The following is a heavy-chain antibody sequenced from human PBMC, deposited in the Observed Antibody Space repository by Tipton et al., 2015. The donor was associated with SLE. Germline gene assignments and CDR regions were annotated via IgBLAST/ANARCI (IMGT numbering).Heavy chain of an antibody. CDR2: ISNSETT. J-gene: IGHJ4*02. D-gene: IGHD3-10*01. Sequence: TLSLTCTVSGGSISSSSYYWGWIRQPPGKGLEWIGYISNSETTNYNPSLKSRVTISVDTSKNQFSLKLRSVTAADTAVYYCAHYYGSGSGFDYWGQGTLVTVSS. V-gene: IGHV4-61*05. CDR1: GGSISSSSYY. CDR3: AHYYGSGSGFDY.